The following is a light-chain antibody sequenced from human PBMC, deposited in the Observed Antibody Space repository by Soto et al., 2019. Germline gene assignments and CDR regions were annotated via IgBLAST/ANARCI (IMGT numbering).Light chain of an antibody. CDR2: AAS. J-gene: IGKJ1*01. Sequence: DIQMTQSPSSLSASVGDRATITCRASQDISNNLAWYQQKPGKVPKLLIYAASTLQSGVPSRFGGSGSGTDFTLTISSLQPEDVATYYCQKYNGAPWTFGQGTKVEIK. V-gene: IGKV1-27*01. CDR1: QDISNN. CDR3: QKYNGAPWT.